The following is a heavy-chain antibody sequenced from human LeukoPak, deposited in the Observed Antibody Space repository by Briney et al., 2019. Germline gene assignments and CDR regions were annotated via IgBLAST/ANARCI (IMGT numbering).Heavy chain of an antibody. CDR2: IYPDDSDT. V-gene: IGHV5-51*01. J-gene: IGHJ4*02. CDR3: AKLKSGSQYFDY. Sequence: GESLKISCKGSGYSFTSYWIGWVRQMPGKGLEWMGIIYPDDSDTRYSPSFQGQVTISADKSSSTAYLQWRSLRASDTAMYYCAKLKSGSQYFDYWGLGTQVTVSS. D-gene: IGHD6-25*01. CDR1: GYSFTSYW.